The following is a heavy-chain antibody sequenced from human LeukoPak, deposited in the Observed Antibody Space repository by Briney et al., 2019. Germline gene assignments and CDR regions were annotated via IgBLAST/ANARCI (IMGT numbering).Heavy chain of an antibody. Sequence: SETLSLTCTVSGGSISSSSYYWGWIRQSPGKGLEWIGRISSSGSTNYNPSLKSRVTISVDTSKNQFSLKLSSVTAADTAVYFCARGPYSYDSSGAFDIWGQGTMVTVSS. CDR1: GGSISSSSYY. CDR2: ISSSGST. D-gene: IGHD3-22*01. J-gene: IGHJ3*02. V-gene: IGHV4-39*07. CDR3: ARGPYSYDSSGAFDI.